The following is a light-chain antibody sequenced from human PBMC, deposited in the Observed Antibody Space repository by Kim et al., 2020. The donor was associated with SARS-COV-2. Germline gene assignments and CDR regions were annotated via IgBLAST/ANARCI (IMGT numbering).Light chain of an antibody. CDR3: AAWDGSLNGPV. CDR1: STNMRTST. CDR2: SNN. J-gene: IGLJ3*02. V-gene: IGLV1-44*01. Sequence: GPRISSYCSGGSTNMRTSTVNWCRQLPGPAPKLLGHSNNQRPSGVPDRFSGSKSGTAASLAIRGLRSEAEADYYCAAWDGSLNGPVFGGGTQLTVL.